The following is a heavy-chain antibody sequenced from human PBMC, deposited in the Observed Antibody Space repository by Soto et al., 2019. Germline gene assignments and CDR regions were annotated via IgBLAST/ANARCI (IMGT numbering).Heavy chain of an antibody. J-gene: IGHJ6*02. D-gene: IGHD6-13*01. CDR3: TTAPYNSLWFYYYGLDV. V-gene: IGHV3-15*01. CDR2: IKSKTDGGTT. Sequence: GGSLRPSCGAFGFTFSNAWMSWVRPAPGKGLEWVGRIKSKTDGGTTDYAAPVKGRFTVSRDDSKNTLYLQMNSLKTEDTGLYYCTTAPYNSLWFYYYGLDVWGQGTTVTVSS. CDR1: GFTFSNAW.